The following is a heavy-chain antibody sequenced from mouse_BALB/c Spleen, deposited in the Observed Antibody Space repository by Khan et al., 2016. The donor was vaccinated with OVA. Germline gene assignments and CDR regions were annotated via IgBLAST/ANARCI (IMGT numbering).Heavy chain of an antibody. D-gene: IGHD1-1*01. CDR1: GFTFSTYA. CDR3: ARPPITTVVATAYWFFEV. V-gene: IGHV5-9-3*01. J-gene: IGHJ1*01. Sequence: EVELVESGGGLVKSGGSLKLSCAASGFTFSTYAMSWVRQTPEKGLEWVATISTGDTYTYYPDSVKGRFTISRDNAKNTLYLHMSSLRSEDTAMYDGARPPITTVVATAYWFFEVWGAGTTVTVS. CDR2: ISTGDTYT.